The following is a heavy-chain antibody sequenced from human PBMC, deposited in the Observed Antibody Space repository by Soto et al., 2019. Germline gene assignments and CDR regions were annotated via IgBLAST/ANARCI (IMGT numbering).Heavy chain of an antibody. CDR2: IGTAGDT. V-gene: IGHV3-13*01. D-gene: IGHD3-22*01. Sequence: GGSLRVSCAASGFTFSSDDIHWVRQATGKGLEWVSAIGTAGDTYYPGSVKGRFTISRENAKNSLYPQMNSLRAGDTAVYYCAREAIIFNDKDYSYMDVWGKGAAVTVSS. CDR3: AREAIIFNDKDYSYMDV. J-gene: IGHJ6*03. CDR1: GFTFSSDD.